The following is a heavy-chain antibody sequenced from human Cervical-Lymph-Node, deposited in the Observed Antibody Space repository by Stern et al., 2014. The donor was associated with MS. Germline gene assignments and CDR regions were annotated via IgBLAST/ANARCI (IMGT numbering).Heavy chain of an antibody. CDR3: ARPTGNAFDI. V-gene: IGHV4-39*02. CDR2: IYYSGTT. D-gene: IGHD1-14*01. Sequence: QVQLQESGPGLVKPSDTLSLTCTVSGGSISDSSYYWDWIRQPPGKGLEWIGHIYYSGTTSYNPSLKSRVTISADTSKNHFSLKLTSVTAADTAVYYCARPTGNAFDIWGQGTLDTVSS. CDR1: GGSISDSSYY. J-gene: IGHJ3*02.